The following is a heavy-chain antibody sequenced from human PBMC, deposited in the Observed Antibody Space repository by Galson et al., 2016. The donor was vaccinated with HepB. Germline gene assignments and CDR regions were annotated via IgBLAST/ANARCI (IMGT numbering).Heavy chain of an antibody. CDR1: GFTFSDYY. CDR3: ARVSTVFDVVIERLEY. D-gene: IGHD3-3*01. V-gene: IGHV3-11*01. Sequence: SLRLSCAAPGFTFSDYYMTWIRQTPGKGLEWLADISSDGSSKHYADSVKGRFLISRDNAKNSLSLQMNSLRAEDTAVYDCARVSTVFDVVIERLEYWGLGTLVTVSS. J-gene: IGHJ4*02. CDR2: ISSDGSSK.